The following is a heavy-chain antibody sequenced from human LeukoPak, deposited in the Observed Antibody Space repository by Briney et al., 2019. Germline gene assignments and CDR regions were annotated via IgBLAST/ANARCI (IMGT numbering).Heavy chain of an antibody. CDR3: ARGTTRYCSSTSCYASYFDY. J-gene: IGHJ4*02. Sequence: SETLSLTCAVYGGSFSGYYWSWIRQPPGKGLEWIGEINHRGSTNYNPSLKSRVTISVDTSKNQFSLKLSSVTAADTAVYYCARGTTRYCSSTSCYASYFDYWGQGTLVTVSS. D-gene: IGHD2-2*01. V-gene: IGHV4-34*01. CDR1: GGSFSGYY. CDR2: INHRGST.